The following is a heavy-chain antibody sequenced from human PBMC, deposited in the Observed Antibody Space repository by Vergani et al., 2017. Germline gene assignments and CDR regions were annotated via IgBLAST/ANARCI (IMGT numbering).Heavy chain of an antibody. CDR3: AKANPRNSGYDYLYYYHAMDV. J-gene: IGHJ6*02. D-gene: IGHD5-12*01. V-gene: IGHV3-23*01. CDR2: ISGSGGST. Sequence: EVQLLESGGDLVQPWGSLRLSCAASGFPFNHYAMNWVRQAPGKGLEWVSGISGSGGSTYYAGSVKGRFTISSDSSKNTLYLQMNSLSAGDTAVYYCAKANPRNSGYDYLYYYHAMDVWGQGTTVTVSS. CDR1: GFPFNHYA.